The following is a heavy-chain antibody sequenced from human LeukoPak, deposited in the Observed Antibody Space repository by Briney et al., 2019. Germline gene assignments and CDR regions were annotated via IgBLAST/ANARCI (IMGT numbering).Heavy chain of an antibody. Sequence: SETLSLTCTVSGGSISSGNYYWSWIRQPAGKGLEWTGRIYTSGSTNYNPSLKSRVTISVDTSKNQFSLKLNSVTAADTAVYCCARDPRWVIDAFDIWGQGTMVTVSS. D-gene: IGHD2-21*01. J-gene: IGHJ3*02. CDR1: GGSISSGNYY. CDR2: IYTSGST. CDR3: ARDPRWVIDAFDI. V-gene: IGHV4-61*02.